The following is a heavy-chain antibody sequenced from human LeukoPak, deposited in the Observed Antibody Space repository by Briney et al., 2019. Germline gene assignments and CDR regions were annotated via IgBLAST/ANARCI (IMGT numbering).Heavy chain of an antibody. J-gene: IGHJ4*02. V-gene: IGHV4-39*01. CDR3: ASMHYGSGSYFGGN. CDR2: IYYSGST. Sequence: SETLSLTCTVSGGSISSSSYYWGWIRQPPGKGLEWIGSIYYSGSTYYNPSLKSRVTISVDTSKNQFSPKLSSVTAADTAVYYCASMHYGSGSYFGGNWGQGTLVTVSS. D-gene: IGHD3-10*01. CDR1: GGSISSSSYY.